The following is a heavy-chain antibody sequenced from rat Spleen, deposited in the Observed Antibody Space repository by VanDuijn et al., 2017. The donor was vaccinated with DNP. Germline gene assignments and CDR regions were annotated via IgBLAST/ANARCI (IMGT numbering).Heavy chain of an antibody. Sequence: EVQLQESGPGLVKPSQSLSLTCSVTGYPITTNYWGWIRKFPGNKMEWMGYISYSGSTSYNPSLKSRISITRDTSKNQFFLQLNSVTTEDTATYYCARSPVTSVAPFDYWGQGVMVTVSS. D-gene: IGHD1-8*01. V-gene: IGHV3-1*01. CDR3: ARSPVTSVAPFDY. CDR2: ISYSGST. CDR1: GYPITTNY. J-gene: IGHJ2*01.